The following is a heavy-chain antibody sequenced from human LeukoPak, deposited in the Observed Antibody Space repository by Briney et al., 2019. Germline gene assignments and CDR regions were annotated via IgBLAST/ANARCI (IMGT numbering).Heavy chain of an antibody. CDR1: GGSISSYY. CDR3: ARHPPRDSSGNDAFDI. V-gene: IGHV4-59*08. Sequence: PSETLSLTCTVSGGSISSYYWSWIRQPPGKGLEWIGYIYYSGSTNYNPSLKSRVTISVDTSKNQFSLKLSSVTAADTAVYYCARHPPRDSSGNDAFDIWGQGTMVTVSS. CDR2: IYYSGST. J-gene: IGHJ3*02. D-gene: IGHD3-22*01.